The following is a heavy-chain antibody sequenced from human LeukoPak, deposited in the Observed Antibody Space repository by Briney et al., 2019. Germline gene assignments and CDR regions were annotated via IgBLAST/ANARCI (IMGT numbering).Heavy chain of an antibody. CDR2: IYHSGST. Sequence: PSETLSLTCTVSGGSISSGGYYWSWIRQPPGKGLEWIGYIYHSGSTYYNPSLKSRVTISVDRSKNQFSLKLSPVTAADTAVYYCARYSGSYWPFDYWGQGTLVTVSS. CDR1: GGSISSGGYY. V-gene: IGHV4-30-2*01. D-gene: IGHD1-26*01. CDR3: ARYSGSYWPFDY. J-gene: IGHJ4*02.